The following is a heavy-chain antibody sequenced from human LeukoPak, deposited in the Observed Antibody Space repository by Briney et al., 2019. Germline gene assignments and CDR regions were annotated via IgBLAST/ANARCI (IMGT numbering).Heavy chain of an antibody. J-gene: IGHJ4*02. V-gene: IGHV1-24*01. CDR2: FDSEDGET. Sequence: ASVKVSCKVSGYTLTGLSMHLVRQAPGKALEWTGGFDSEDGETIYAQKFQGRVTMTEDTSTDTAYMELSSLRSEDTAVYYCATVGQDSSGYYYGEGIWHYWGQGALVTVSS. D-gene: IGHD3-22*01. CDR3: ATVGQDSSGYYYGEGIWHY. CDR1: GYTLTGLS.